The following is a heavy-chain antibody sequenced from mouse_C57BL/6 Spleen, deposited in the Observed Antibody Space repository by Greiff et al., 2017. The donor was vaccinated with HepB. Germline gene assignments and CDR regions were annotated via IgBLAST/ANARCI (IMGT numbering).Heavy chain of an antibody. CDR1: GFTFSSYA. D-gene: IGHD1-3*01. Sequence: DVQLVASGGGLVKPGGSLTLSCAASGFTFSSYAMSWVRQTPEKRLEWVATISDGGSYIYYPDNVKGRFTISRDNAKNNLYLQMSYLKSEDTAMYYCARESGYYFDYWGQGTTLTVSS. J-gene: IGHJ2*01. CDR3: ARESGYYFDY. CDR2: ISDGGSYI. V-gene: IGHV5-4*01.